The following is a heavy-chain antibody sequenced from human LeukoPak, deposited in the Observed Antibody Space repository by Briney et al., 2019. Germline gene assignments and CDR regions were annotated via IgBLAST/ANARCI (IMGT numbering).Heavy chain of an antibody. CDR1: GGSISSYY. J-gene: IGHJ4*02. CDR2: IYYSGDV. Sequence: PSETLSLTCSVSGGSISSYYWTWIRQPPGKGLEWIGYIYYSGDVNYNPSLKSRATISLDTSKNQFSLNLRSVTAADTAVYYCARGNRGELDYWGQGTLVTVSS. D-gene: IGHD1-14*01. CDR3: ARGNRGELDY. V-gene: IGHV4-59*08.